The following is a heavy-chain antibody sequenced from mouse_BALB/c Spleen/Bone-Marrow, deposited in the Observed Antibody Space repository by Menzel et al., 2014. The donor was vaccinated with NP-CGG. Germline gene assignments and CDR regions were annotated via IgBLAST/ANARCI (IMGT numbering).Heavy chain of an antibody. D-gene: IGHD1-1*01. J-gene: IGHJ2*01. V-gene: IGHV5-17*02. CDR3: ARSGSSSGYFDY. CDR1: GFTFSSFA. Sequence: EVKLMESGGGLVQPGGSRKLSCAASGFTFSSFAMHWVRQAPEKGLEWVAYISSGSSTIYYADTVMGRLTISRDNPKNTLFLQMTSLRPEDTAMYYCARSGSSSGYFDYWGQGTTLTVSS. CDR2: ISSGSSTI.